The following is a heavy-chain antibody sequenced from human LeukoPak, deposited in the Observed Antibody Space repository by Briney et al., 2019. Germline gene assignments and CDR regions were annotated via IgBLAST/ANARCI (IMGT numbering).Heavy chain of an antibody. CDR3: ARAPRPHYDFWSGYRYYFDY. CDR1: GGSFSGYY. D-gene: IGHD3-3*01. Sequence: PSETLSLTCAVYGGSFSGYYWSWIRQPPGKGLEWIGEINHSGSTNYNPSLKSRVIISVDTSKNQFSLKLSSVTAADTAVYYCARAPRPHYDFWSGYRYYFDYRGQGTLVTVSS. V-gene: IGHV4-34*01. CDR2: INHSGST. J-gene: IGHJ4*02.